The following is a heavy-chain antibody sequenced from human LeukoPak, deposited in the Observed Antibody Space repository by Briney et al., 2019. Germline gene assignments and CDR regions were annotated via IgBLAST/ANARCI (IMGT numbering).Heavy chain of an antibody. D-gene: IGHD6-19*01. CDR3: ARRIGSGWYDY. CDR2: INPGDSDT. CDR1: GYSFTSYW. Sequence: GESLQISSKGSGYSFTSYWIGWVRPMPGKGLEWWGIINPGDSDTRYSPSFQGQVTISADKSISTANLQWSSLKASDTAMYYCARRIGSGWYDYWGQGTLVTVSS. V-gene: IGHV5-51*01. J-gene: IGHJ4*02.